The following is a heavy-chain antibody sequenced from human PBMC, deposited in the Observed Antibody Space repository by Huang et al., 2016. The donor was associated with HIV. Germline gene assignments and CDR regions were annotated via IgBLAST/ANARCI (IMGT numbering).Heavy chain of an antibody. J-gene: IGHJ6*03. Sequence: QLQLQESGPGPVKPSATLSLTCSVSGGSISGSRYYWGWIRQPPGKGLEWIGSIYYTVDSHYRPSLKCRVPISVDTSKNQFSLKLSSVTAADTTVYYCARGQSGPSQWLASLGNYYYYMDVWGKGTTVTVSS. CDR3: ARGQSGPSQWLASLGNYYYYMDV. V-gene: IGHV4-39*01. CDR2: IYYTVDS. D-gene: IGHD6-19*01. CDR1: GGSISGSRYY.